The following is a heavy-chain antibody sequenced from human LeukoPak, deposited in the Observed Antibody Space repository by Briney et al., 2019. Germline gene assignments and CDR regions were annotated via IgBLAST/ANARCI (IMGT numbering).Heavy chain of an antibody. V-gene: IGHV3-30*04. CDR1: GFTFSSYA. CDR3: ARVGHILGAKLDY. Sequence: PGGSLRLSCAASGFTFSSYAIHWVRQAPGKGLEWVAGVSYDGTDKYYADSVKGQSSISRDNSKNTLFLQMNSLKPEDTAVFYCARVGHILGAKLDYWGQGTLVTVSS. J-gene: IGHJ4*02. D-gene: IGHD1-26*01. CDR2: VSYDGTDK.